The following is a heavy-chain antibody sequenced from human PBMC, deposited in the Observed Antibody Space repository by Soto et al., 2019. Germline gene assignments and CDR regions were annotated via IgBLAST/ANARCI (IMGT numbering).Heavy chain of an antibody. CDR1: GFTFRNYS. J-gene: IGHJ6*02. Sequence: LRLSCAAAGFTFRNYSMNWVRQAPWKGLELVSSISSNGGSAYYADSVKGRFTISRDNSKNTLYLQMNSLRADDTAVYYCARGYCSAVGCYVHYYYGFDVWGQGTTVTVSS. CDR2: ISSNGGSA. CDR3: ARGYCSAVGCYVHYYYGFDV. V-gene: IGHV3-23*01. D-gene: IGHD2-15*01.